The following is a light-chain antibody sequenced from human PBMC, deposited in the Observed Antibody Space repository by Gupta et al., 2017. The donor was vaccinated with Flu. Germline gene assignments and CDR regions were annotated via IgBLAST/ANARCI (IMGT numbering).Light chain of an antibody. V-gene: IGLV1-47*01. Sequence: QSVLTQPPSASGTPGQRVTISCSGSSSNIGSNYVYWYQQLPGTAPKLLIYRNNQRPSGVPDLFSGSKSGTSASLAISGLRSEDEADYYCAAWDDSLIWVFGGGTKLTVL. J-gene: IGLJ3*02. CDR3: AAWDDSLIWV. CDR2: RNN. CDR1: SSNIGSNY.